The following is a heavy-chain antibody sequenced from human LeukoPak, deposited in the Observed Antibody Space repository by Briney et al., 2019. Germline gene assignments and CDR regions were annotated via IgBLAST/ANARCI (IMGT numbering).Heavy chain of an antibody. D-gene: IGHD3-10*01. Sequence: GGSLRLSCAASGFTVSTNHMNWVRQAPGKGLEWVSILYSGSDTYYADSVKGRFTISIDSSKNILSLQMNNLRAEDTAVYYCARVGDHFHWYLDLWGRGTLVTVSS. J-gene: IGHJ2*01. CDR1: GFTVSTNH. CDR3: ARVGDHFHWYLDL. V-gene: IGHV3-53*01. CDR2: LYSGSDT.